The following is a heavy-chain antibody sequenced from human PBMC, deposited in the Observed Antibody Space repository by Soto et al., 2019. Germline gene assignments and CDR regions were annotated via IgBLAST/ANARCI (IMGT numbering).Heavy chain of an antibody. J-gene: IGHJ5*02. CDR2: IYYSGST. CDR1: GGSISSGDYY. V-gene: IGHV4-30-4*01. D-gene: IGHD3-3*01. Sequence: SETLSLTCTVSGGSISSGDYYWSWIRQPPGKGLEWIGYIYYSGSTHYNPSLKSRVTISVGTSKNQFSLKLSSVTAADTAVYYCARQYNGEYYDFWSGYYPNWFDPWGQGTLVTVSS. CDR3: ARQYNGEYYDFWSGYYPNWFDP.